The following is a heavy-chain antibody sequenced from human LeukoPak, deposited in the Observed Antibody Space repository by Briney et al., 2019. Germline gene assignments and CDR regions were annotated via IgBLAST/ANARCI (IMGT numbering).Heavy chain of an antibody. D-gene: IGHD6-13*01. V-gene: IGHV4-31*11. Sequence: PSETLSLTCAVYGGSFSGYYWSWIRQHPGKGLEWIGYIYYSGSTYYNPSLKSRVTISVDTSKNQFSLKLSSVTAADTAVYYCARDLYSSSWYGFDYWGQGTLVTVSS. CDR2: IYYSGST. CDR1: GGSFSGYY. J-gene: IGHJ4*02. CDR3: ARDLYSSSWYGFDY.